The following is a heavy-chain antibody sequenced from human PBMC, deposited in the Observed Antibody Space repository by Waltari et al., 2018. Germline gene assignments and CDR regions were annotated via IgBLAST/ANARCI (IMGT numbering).Heavy chain of an antibody. J-gene: IGHJ4*02. CDR2: ISWNSGSI. CDR1: GFTFDDYA. V-gene: IGHV3-9*01. Sequence: EVQLVESGGGLVQPGRSLRLSCAASGFTFDDYALPWFRQAPGKGLEWVSGISWNSGSIGDADSVKGRFTISRDNAKNSLYLQMNSLRAEDTALYYCAKDRGRSYFDYWGQGTLVTVSS. D-gene: IGHD1-26*01. CDR3: AKDRGRSYFDY.